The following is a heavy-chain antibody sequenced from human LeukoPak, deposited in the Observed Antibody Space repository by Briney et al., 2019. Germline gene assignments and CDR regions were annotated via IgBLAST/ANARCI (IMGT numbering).Heavy chain of an antibody. D-gene: IGHD6-13*01. Sequence: ASVKVSCKASGYTFTGYYMHWVRRAPGQGLEWMGWINPNTGDTNYAQKFQGRVTMTRDTSISTAYMELSRLRSDDTAVYYCARQEQLPIDYWGQGTLVTVSS. CDR1: GYTFTGYY. J-gene: IGHJ4*02. CDR2: INPNTGDT. V-gene: IGHV1-2*02. CDR3: ARQEQLPIDY.